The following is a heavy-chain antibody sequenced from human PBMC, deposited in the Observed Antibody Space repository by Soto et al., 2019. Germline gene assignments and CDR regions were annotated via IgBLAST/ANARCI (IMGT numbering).Heavy chain of an antibody. D-gene: IGHD4-17*01. J-gene: IGHJ3*02. V-gene: IGHV1-18*01. CDR2: ISAYNGNT. CDR3: ARVMTTVTTAVPDAFDI. CDR1: GYTFTSYG. Sequence: QVQLVQSGAEVKKPGASVKVSCKASGYTFTSYGISWVRQAPGQGLEWMGWISAYNGNTNYAQKLLGRVTMTPDTSTSTAYMELRSLRSDDTAVYYCARVMTTVTTAVPDAFDIWGQGTMVTVSS.